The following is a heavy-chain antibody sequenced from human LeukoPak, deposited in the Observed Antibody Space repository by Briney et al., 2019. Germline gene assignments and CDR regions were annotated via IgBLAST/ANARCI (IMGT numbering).Heavy chain of an antibody. CDR2: IYYSGST. J-gene: IGHJ3*02. Sequence: PSETLSLTCTVSGGSISSSSYYWGWIRQPPGKGLEWIGSIYYSGSTYYNPPLKSRVTISVDTSKNQFSLKLSSVTAADTAVYYCAPSGGAFDIWGQGTMVTVSS. CDR1: GGSISSSSYY. D-gene: IGHD2-15*01. V-gene: IGHV4-39*01. CDR3: APSGGAFDI.